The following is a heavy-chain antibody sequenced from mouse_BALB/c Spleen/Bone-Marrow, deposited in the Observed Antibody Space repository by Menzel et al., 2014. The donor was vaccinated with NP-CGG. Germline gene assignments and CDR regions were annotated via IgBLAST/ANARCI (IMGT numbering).Heavy chain of an antibody. J-gene: IGHJ2*01. V-gene: IGHV1S137*01. CDR1: GYTFTDYP. Sequence: QVQLKESGPELVRPGVSVKISCKGSGYTFTDYPMHGMKQSHAKSLEWIGVISIYSGNTNYNQNFKGKATMTVDKSSSTVYMELARLTSEDSAIYHCARGFLGYFDYWGQGPTLTVSS. CDR3: ARGFLGYFDY. CDR2: ISIYSGNT.